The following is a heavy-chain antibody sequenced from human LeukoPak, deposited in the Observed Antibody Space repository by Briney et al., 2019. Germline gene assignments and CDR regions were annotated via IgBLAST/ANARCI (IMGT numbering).Heavy chain of an antibody. Sequence: SETLSLTCRVSGVTFSDGRNYWIWLPQHQGLGLEWIGYKDYSGRAKYNSFLNRRATSTIDTPDTQFPLRISSVIAAAAAMYFCASPYCSSISCLNVFKIWGKGKLVTVSS. J-gene: IGHJ4*03. CDR2: KDYSGRA. CDR3: ASPYCSSISCLNVFKI. V-gene: IGHV4-31*03. CDR1: GVTFSDGRNY. D-gene: IGHD2-2*01.